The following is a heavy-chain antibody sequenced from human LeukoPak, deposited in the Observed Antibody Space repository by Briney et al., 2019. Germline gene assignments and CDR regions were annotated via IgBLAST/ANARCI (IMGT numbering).Heavy chain of an antibody. CDR3: AELGITMIGGV. Sequence: GGSLRLSCAASGFTFSDYYMSWIRQAPGKGLEWVSSASSSATYIYYADSVKGRFTISRDNAKNSLYLQMNSLRAEDTAVYYCAELGITMIGGVWGKGTTVTISS. CDR2: ASSSATYI. V-gene: IGHV3-11*04. D-gene: IGHD3-10*02. J-gene: IGHJ6*04. CDR1: GFTFSDYY.